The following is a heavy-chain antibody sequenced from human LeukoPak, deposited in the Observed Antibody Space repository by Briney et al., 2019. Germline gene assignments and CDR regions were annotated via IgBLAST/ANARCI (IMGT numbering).Heavy chain of an antibody. Sequence: SAKVSCKASGGTFSSYAISWVRQAPGQGLEWMGGIIPIFGTANYAQKFQGRVTITTDESTSTAYMELSSLRSEDTAVYYCARGLRITIFGVVPTGDYYYMDVWGKGTTVTVSS. CDR3: ARGLRITIFGVVPTGDYYYMDV. CDR1: GGTFSSYA. V-gene: IGHV1-69*05. CDR2: IIPIFGTA. J-gene: IGHJ6*03. D-gene: IGHD3-3*01.